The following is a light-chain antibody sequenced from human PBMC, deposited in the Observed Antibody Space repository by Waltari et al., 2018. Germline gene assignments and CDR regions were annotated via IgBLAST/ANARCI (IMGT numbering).Light chain of an antibody. CDR1: QAIRNA. V-gene: IGKV1-17*01. CDR3: LQHNSYPLT. Sequence: DIQMTQSPSSLSASVGDRVTITCRASQAIRNALGWFQQKPGKAPKRLIHGASRLQSGVPSRFSGSGSGTEFTLTINSLQPEDFATYYCLQHNSYPLTCGGGTKVEIK. CDR2: GAS. J-gene: IGKJ4*01.